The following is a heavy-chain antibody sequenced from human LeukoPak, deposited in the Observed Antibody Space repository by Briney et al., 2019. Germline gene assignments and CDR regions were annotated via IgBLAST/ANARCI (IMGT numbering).Heavy chain of an antibody. CDR2: IIPSLNRA. Sequence: AVKISCKSSGGPFDNYAINWVRQAPGPRLEWMGRIIPSLNRANNAQINVTMTADKSTATAYIDLSGLRYEDTADYYCARRTDCVDEAFDLWGQGTMVTVSS. V-gene: IGHV1-69*04. D-gene: IGHD2-21*02. J-gene: IGHJ3*01. CDR3: ARRTDCVDEAFDL. CDR1: GGPFDNYA.